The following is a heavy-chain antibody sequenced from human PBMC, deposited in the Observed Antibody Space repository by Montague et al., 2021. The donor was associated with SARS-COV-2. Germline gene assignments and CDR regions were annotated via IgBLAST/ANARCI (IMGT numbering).Heavy chain of an antibody. CDR3: ASGMFDT. V-gene: IGHV3-66*01. Sequence: SLRLSCAASGFTVSSTYISWVRQAPGKGLEWISVIYSSGDTYHADSVKDRFTISRDNSKNTVYLQMHILRAEDTAVYYCASGMFDTWGQGTLVTVSS. J-gene: IGHJ5*02. CDR2: IYSSGDT. CDR1: GFTVSSTY.